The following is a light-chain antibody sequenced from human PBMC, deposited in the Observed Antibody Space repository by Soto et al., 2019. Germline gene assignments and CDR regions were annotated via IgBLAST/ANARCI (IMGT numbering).Light chain of an antibody. J-gene: IGKJ1*01. Sequence: DIVMTQSPSTLAVSPRNRATLSCRASQSISANLARYQQKPGQTPRLLIYGASTRASGVPAKFSGSGSGTEFTLTISSLQSEDFAVYYCQRYNNWPRTFGQGTKVDIK. CDR3: QRYNNWPRT. CDR1: QSISAN. CDR2: GAS. V-gene: IGKV3-15*01.